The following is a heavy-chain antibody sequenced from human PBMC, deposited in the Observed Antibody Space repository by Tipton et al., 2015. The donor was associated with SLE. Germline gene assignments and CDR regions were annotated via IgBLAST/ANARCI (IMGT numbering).Heavy chain of an antibody. D-gene: IGHD6-19*01. CDR3: ARALSSGWYQAIAY. V-gene: IGHV4-59*01. CDR1: GGSISSYY. J-gene: IGHJ4*02. Sequence: TLSLTCTVSGGSISSYYWSWIRQHPGKGLEWIGYIYYSGSTYYNPSLKSRVTISVDTSKNQFSLKLSSVTTADTAVYYCARALSSGWYQAIAYWGQGTLVTVSS. CDR2: IYYSGST.